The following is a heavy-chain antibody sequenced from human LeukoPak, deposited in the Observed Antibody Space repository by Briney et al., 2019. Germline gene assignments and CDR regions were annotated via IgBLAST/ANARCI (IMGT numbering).Heavy chain of an antibody. CDR3: ARHEGYSSSAEVY. V-gene: IGHV5-10-1*01. Sequence: VESLEISCKGSGYSFTSYWISWVRQMPGKGLEWMGRIDPSDAYTNYSPSFQGHVTISSDKSIKTAYLQWSSLKASDTAMYYCARHEGYSSSAEVYWGQGTLVTVSS. D-gene: IGHD6-13*01. J-gene: IGHJ4*02. CDR1: GYSFTSYW. CDR2: IDPSDAYT.